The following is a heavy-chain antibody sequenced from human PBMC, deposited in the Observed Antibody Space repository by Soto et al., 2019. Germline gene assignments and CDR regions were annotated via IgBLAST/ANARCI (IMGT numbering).Heavy chain of an antibody. CDR2: ISSNGGST. CDR3: VGVGAIPYYFDY. J-gene: IGHJ4*02. CDR1: GFTFSSYS. V-gene: IGHV3-64D*08. Sequence: GGSLRLSCSASGFTFSSYSMRWIRQAPGKGLEYVSAISSNGGSTYYADSVKGRFTISRDNSKNTLYLQMSSLRAEDTAVYYCVGVGAIPYYFDYWGQGTLVTVSS. D-gene: IGHD1-26*01.